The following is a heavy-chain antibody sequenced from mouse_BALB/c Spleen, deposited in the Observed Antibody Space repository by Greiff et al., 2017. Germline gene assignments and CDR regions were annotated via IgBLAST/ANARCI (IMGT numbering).Heavy chain of an antibody. Sequence: VQGVESGAELAKPGASVKMSCKASGYTFTSYWMHWVKQRPGQGLEWIGYINPSTGYTEYNQKFKDKATLTADKSSSTAYMQLSSLTSEDSAVYYCARGEAYWGQGTLVTVSA. CDR1: GYTFTSYW. CDR3: ARGEAY. V-gene: IGHV1-7*01. J-gene: IGHJ3*01. CDR2: INPSTGYT.